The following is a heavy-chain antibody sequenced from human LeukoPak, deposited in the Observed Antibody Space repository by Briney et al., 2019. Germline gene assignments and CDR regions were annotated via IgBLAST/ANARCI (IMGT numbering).Heavy chain of an antibody. CDR2: IKKDGSEK. CDR3: AGEIPGQQVALDY. Sequence: PGGSLRLSCAASGFIFSTYWMSWVRQAPGKGLEWVANIKKDGSEKYYADSVKGQFTISRDNAKNLLYLHMNTLRAEDTAVYYCAGEIPGQQVALDYWGQGTLVTVSS. V-gene: IGHV3-7*01. J-gene: IGHJ4*02. D-gene: IGHD6-13*01. CDR1: GFIFSTYW.